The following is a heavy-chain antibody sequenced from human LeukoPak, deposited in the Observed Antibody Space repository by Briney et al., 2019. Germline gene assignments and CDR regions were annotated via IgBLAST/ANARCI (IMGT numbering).Heavy chain of an antibody. Sequence: SVKVSCKASGGTFSSYAISWVRQAPGQGLEWMGRIIPILGIANYAQKFQGRVTITADKSTSTAYMELSSLRSEDTAVYYCARGGDQLLPYFDYWGQGTLVTVSS. CDR2: IIPILGIA. CDR1: GGTFSSYA. V-gene: IGHV1-69*04. CDR3: ARGGDQLLPYFDY. J-gene: IGHJ4*02. D-gene: IGHD2-2*01.